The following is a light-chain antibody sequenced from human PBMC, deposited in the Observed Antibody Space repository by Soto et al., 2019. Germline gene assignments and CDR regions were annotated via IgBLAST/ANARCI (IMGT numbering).Light chain of an antibody. CDR3: LQYNRYST. CDR2: KAS. Sequence: TQTSSGVSASLRDKVTITWRASQSISSWLAWYQQKPGKAPKLLIYKASSLESGVPSRFSGSGSGTEFTLTISSVQRYDIPTYSFLQYNRYSTFGQGTKVDIK. V-gene: IGKV1-5*03. J-gene: IGKJ1*01. CDR1: QSISSW.